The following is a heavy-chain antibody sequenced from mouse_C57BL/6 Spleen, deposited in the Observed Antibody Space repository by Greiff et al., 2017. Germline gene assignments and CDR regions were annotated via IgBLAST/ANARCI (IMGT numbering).Heavy chain of an antibody. Sequence: VQLKASGPELVKPGASVKISCKASGYSFTDYNMNWVKQSNGKSLEWIGVINPNYGTTSYNQKFKGKATLTVDQSSSTAYMQLNSLTSEDSAVYYCSVYYDYDGYAMDYWGQGTSVTVSS. J-gene: IGHJ4*01. D-gene: IGHD2-4*01. CDR1: GYSFTDYN. V-gene: IGHV1-39*01. CDR2: INPNYGTT. CDR3: SVYYDYDGYAMDY.